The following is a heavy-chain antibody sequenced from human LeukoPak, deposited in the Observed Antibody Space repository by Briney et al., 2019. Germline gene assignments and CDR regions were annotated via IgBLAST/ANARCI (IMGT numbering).Heavy chain of an antibody. Sequence: SETLSLTCTVSGYSISSSSYYWGWIRQPPGKGLEWIGSIYYSGSTYYNPSLKSRVTISVDTSKNQFSLKLSSVTAADTAVYYCARRINYDFWSGYPRGNAFDIWGQGTMVTVSS. CDR3: ARRINYDFWSGYPRGNAFDI. CDR2: IYYSGST. D-gene: IGHD3-3*01. CDR1: GYSISSSSYY. V-gene: IGHV4-39*01. J-gene: IGHJ3*02.